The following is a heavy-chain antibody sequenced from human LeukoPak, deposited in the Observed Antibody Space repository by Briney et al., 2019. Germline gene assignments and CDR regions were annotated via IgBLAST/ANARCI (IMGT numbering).Heavy chain of an antibody. CDR2: INPSGGST. Sequence: GASVKVSCKASGYTFTSYYMHWVRQAPGQGLEWMGIINPSGGSTSYAQKFQGRVTMTRDTSTSTAYMELSRLRSDDTAVYYCARGAVGSGWYYYYYMDVWGKGTTVTVSS. CDR1: GYTFTSYY. J-gene: IGHJ6*03. CDR3: ARGAVGSGWYYYYYMDV. V-gene: IGHV1-46*01. D-gene: IGHD6-19*01.